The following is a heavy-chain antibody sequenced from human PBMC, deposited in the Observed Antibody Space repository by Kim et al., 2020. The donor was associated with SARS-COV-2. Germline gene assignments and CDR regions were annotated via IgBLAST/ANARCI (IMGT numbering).Heavy chain of an antibody. Sequence: GGSLRLSCATSGFTFSGYEMNWVRQAPGKGLEWLSYINKGSTTIYYADSVEGRFTISRDNAKNSLFLQMNSLRDEDTALYYCARDRMWGAFDMCGQRAMVTVSS. D-gene: IGHD1-26*01. V-gene: IGHV3-48*02. CDR2: INKGSTTI. CDR3: ARDRMWGAFDM. J-gene: IGHJ3*02. CDR1: GFTFSGYE.